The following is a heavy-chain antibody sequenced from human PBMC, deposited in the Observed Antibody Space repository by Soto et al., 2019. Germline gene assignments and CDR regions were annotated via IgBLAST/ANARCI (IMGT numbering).Heavy chain of an antibody. D-gene: IGHD3-22*01. J-gene: IGHJ6*02. CDR2: MNPNSGNT. CDR1: GYTFTSYD. CDR3: ARGGRGYYDSSGPPRGYGMDV. Sequence: ASVKVSCKASGYTFTSYDINWVRRATGQGLEWMGWMNPNSGNTGYAQKFQGRVTMTRNTSISTAYMELSSLRSEDTAVYYCARGGRGYYDSSGPPRGYGMDVWGQGTTVTVSS. V-gene: IGHV1-8*01.